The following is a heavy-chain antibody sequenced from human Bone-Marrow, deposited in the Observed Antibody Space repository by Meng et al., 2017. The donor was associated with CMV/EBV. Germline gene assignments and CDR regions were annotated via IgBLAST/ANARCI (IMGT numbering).Heavy chain of an antibody. J-gene: IGHJ2*01. D-gene: IGHD2-2*01. V-gene: IGHV3-30*02. Sequence: FSSYGMHWVRQAPGKGLEWVAFIRYDGSNKYYADSVKGRFTISRDNSKNTLYLQMNSLRAEDTAVYYCAKRGYCSSTSCPRYWYFDLWGRGTLVTVSS. CDR1: FSSYG. CDR2: IRYDGSNK. CDR3: AKRGYCSSTSCPRYWYFDL.